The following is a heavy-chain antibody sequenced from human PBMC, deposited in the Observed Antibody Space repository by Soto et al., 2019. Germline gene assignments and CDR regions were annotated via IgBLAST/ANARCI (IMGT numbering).Heavy chain of an antibody. Sequence: SVKVSCRASGYTFTSYAMHWVRQAPGQRLEWMGWINAGNGNTKYSQKFQGRVTITRDTSASTAYMELSSLRSEDTAVYYCARVSSSHNYYDSSGYYSGWFDPWGQGTLVTVSS. CDR2: INAGNGNT. V-gene: IGHV1-3*01. CDR1: GYTFTSYA. CDR3: ARVSSSHNYYDSSGYYSGWFDP. D-gene: IGHD3-22*01. J-gene: IGHJ5*02.